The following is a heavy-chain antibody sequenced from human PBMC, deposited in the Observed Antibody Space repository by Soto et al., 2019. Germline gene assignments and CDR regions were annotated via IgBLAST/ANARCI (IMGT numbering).Heavy chain of an antibody. D-gene: IGHD6-19*01. CDR2: IKDDGTEK. CDR1: GFTYSIYW. Sequence: EVQLVESGGGLVQPGGSLKLSCAASGFTYSIYWMSWVRQAPGKGLEWVANIKDDGTEKYYVDSVEGRFTVSRDNAKNLMSLRMNTVRVEDTAVYYCARGGTEQLSRAFDLWGQGTLVTVSS. CDR3: ARGGTEQLSRAFDL. V-gene: IGHV3-7*04. J-gene: IGHJ4*02.